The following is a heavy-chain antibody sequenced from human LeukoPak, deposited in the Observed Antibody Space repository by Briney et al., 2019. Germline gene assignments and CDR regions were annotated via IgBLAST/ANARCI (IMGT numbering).Heavy chain of an antibody. CDR2: INPSGGST. J-gene: IGHJ4*02. CDR3: ARGLLWFGELSPTDY. CDR1: GYTFTSYY. Sequence: ASVKVSCKASGYTFTSYYMHWVRQAPGQGLEWMGIINPSGGSTSYAQKFQGRVTMTRDTSTSTVYMELSSLRSEDTAVYYCARGLLWFGELSPTDYWGQGTLVTVSS. D-gene: IGHD3-10*01. V-gene: IGHV1-46*01.